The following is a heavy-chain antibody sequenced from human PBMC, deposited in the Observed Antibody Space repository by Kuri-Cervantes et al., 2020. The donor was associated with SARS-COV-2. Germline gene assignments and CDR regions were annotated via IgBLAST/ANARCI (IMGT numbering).Heavy chain of an antibody. CDR3: ATFTVTTKFDN. J-gene: IGHJ4*02. V-gene: IGHV4-39*01. Sequence: SETLSLTCTVSGGSIDSSSIYWAWIRQPPGKGLEWIGNIYYTGTTYYNPSLKSRVTISVDTSKEQFSLKLSSVTAADTAIYYCATFTVTTKFDNWGQGTLVTVSS. CDR2: IYYTGTT. CDR1: GGSIDSSSIY. D-gene: IGHD4-17*01.